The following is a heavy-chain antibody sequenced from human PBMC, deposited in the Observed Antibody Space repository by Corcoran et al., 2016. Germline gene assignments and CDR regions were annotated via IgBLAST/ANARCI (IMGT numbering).Heavy chain of an antibody. CDR2: MSYDGSNE. CDR3: AKPYGSGTYYLFHYFDS. CDR1: GFSFSTYG. D-gene: IGHD3-10*01. V-gene: IGHV3-30*18. J-gene: IGHJ4*02. Sequence: QVQLVESGGGVVQPGKSLRLSCAASGFSFSTYGMHWVRQAPGKGLEWVTFMSYDGSNEYYADSVKGRFTISRDNSRNTLYLQMNSLRAEDTAVYYCAKPYGSGTYYLFHYFDSWGQGTLVTVSS.